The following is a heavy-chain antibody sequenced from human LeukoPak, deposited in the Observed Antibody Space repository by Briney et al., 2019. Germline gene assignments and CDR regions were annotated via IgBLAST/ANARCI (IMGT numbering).Heavy chain of an antibody. CDR2: IYTSGST. D-gene: IGHD2-15*01. Sequence: SETLSLTCTVSGGSISSYYWSWIRQPAGKGLEWIGRIYTSGSTDYNPSLKSRVSISVDTSKNQFSLKLTSVTAADTALYYCTSGRYCSGGTCPFEYWGQGTLVTVSS. J-gene: IGHJ4*02. CDR3: TSGRYCSGGTCPFEY. V-gene: IGHV4-4*07. CDR1: GGSISSYY.